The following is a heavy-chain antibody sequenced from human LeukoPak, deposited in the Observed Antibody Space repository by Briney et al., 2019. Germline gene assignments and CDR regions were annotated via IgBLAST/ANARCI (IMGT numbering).Heavy chain of an antibody. Sequence: GGSLRLSCAASGFTFRSSWVYWVRQAPGKGLVWVARVNPDETVSTYADSVKGRFTIYRDNAKNTLYLQMSSLRADDSAMYYCARATMGTLDYWGQGTMVTVSS. V-gene: IGHV3-74*03. J-gene: IGHJ4*02. CDR3: ARATMGTLDY. D-gene: IGHD1/OR15-1a*01. CDR1: GFTFRSSW. CDR2: VNPDETVS.